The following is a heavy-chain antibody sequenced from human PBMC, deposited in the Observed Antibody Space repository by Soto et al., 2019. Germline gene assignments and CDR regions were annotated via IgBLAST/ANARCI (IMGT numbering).Heavy chain of an antibody. CDR1: GFTFSSYW. J-gene: IGHJ4*02. D-gene: IGHD1-1*01. V-gene: IGHV3-7*05. CDR2: IKPDGSDS. Sequence: EVQLVESGGGLVQPGGSLRLSCAASGFTFSSYWMSWVRQAPGKGLEWVANIKPDGSDSYYVDSVKGRFTISRDNAKNSLYLHINSLRVEDTAVYYCAREDGWNLQDYWGQGPLVTVSS. CDR3: AREDGWNLQDY.